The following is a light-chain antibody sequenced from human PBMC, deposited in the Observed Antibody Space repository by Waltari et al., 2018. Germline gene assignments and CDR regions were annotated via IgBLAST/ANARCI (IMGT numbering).Light chain of an antibody. V-gene: IGKV3-15*01. CDR3: QQYNNWPPYI. CDR2: GAS. J-gene: IGKJ2*01. CDR1: QSVSTN. Sequence: ETVMTQSPTTLSLSPGERATLSCRASQSVSTNLAWYQQRPGQAPRLLIYGASLRATGVPARFSGRGAGTEFTLTISSLQSEDFAVYYCQQYNNWPPYIFGQGSQLEI.